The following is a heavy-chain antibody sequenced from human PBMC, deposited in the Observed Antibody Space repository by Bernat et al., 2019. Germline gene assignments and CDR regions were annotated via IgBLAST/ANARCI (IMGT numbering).Heavy chain of an antibody. J-gene: IGHJ4*02. CDR2: ISSSSSYI. Sequence: EVQLVESGGGLVKPGGSLRLSCAASGFTFSSYSMNWVRQAPGKGLEWVSSISSSSSYIYYADSVKGLFTISRDNAKNSLYLQMNSLRAEDAAVYYCARSEYSYGEGGAVYWGQGTLVTVSS. D-gene: IGHD5-18*01. CDR1: GFTFSSYS. CDR3: ARSEYSYGEGGAVY. V-gene: IGHV3-21*01.